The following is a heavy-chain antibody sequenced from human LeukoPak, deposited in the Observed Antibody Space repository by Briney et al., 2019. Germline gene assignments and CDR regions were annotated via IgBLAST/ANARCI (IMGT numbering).Heavy chain of an antibody. J-gene: IGHJ5*02. D-gene: IGHD1-26*01. Sequence: PSETLSLTCTVSGGSIISYYWSWIRQPPGKGLEWIGYIYYSGSTNYNPSLKSRVTISVDTSKNQFSLKLSSVTAADTAVYYCARGSSGSYYFTPAGWFDPWGQGTLVTVSS. V-gene: IGHV4-59*12. CDR2: IYYSGST. CDR3: ARGSSGSYYFTPAGWFDP. CDR1: GGSIISYY.